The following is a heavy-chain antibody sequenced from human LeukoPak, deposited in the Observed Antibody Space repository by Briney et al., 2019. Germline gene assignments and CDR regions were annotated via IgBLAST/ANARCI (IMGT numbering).Heavy chain of an antibody. CDR1: GGSFSGYY. CDR3: ALGQSSSWLGFDY. V-gene: IGHV4-34*01. Sequence: PSETLSLTCAVYGGSFSGYYWSWIRQPPGKGLEWIGEINHSGSTNYNPSLKSRVTISVDTSKNQFSLKLSSVTAAGTAVYYCALGQSSSWLGFDYWGQGTLVTVSS. J-gene: IGHJ4*02. D-gene: IGHD6-13*01. CDR2: INHSGST.